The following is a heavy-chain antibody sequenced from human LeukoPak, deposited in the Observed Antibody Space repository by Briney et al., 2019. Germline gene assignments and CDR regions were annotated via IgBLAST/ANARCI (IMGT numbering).Heavy chain of an antibody. CDR1: GGSFSGYY. J-gene: IGHJ6*02. V-gene: IGHV4-34*01. CDR2: IYYSGST. D-gene: IGHD6-13*01. Sequence: SETLSLTCAVYGGSFSGYYRSWIRQSPGKGLEWIGSIYYSGSTYYNPSLKSRVTISVDTSKNQFSLKLSSVTAADTAVYYCAREVRIAAAGMDYYYGMDVWGQGTTVTVSS. CDR3: AREVRIAAAGMDYYYGMDV.